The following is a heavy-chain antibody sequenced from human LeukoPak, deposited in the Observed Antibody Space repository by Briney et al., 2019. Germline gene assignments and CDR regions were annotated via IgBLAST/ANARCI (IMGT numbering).Heavy chain of an antibody. V-gene: IGHV4-59*08. J-gene: IGHJ4*02. Sequence: SETLSLTCTVSGGSITGYYWSWIRQPPGKGLEYIGYIYYSGSTDYNPSLKSRLTMSVDTSKNQFSLKLSSVTAADTAVYSCAREVGPVTSHRIDSWGQGSLVTVSS. CDR3: AREVGPVTSHRIDS. CDR2: IYYSGST. D-gene: IGHD1-26*01. CDR1: GGSITGYY.